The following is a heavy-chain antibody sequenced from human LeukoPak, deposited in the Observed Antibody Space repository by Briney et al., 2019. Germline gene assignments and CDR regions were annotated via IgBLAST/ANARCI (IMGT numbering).Heavy chain of an antibody. CDR2: INTNTGNP. CDR3: ARDLRYCANGLCS. D-gene: IGHD2-8*01. CDR1: GYTFNNYA. J-gene: IGHJ5*02. V-gene: IGHV7-4-1*02. Sequence: VASVMVSCKTSGYTFNNYAVNWVRQAPGQGLEWMGWINTNTGNPTYAQGFTGRFVFSLDTSVSTAYLQISSLKAEDTAVYYCARDLRYCANGLCSWGQGTLVTVSS.